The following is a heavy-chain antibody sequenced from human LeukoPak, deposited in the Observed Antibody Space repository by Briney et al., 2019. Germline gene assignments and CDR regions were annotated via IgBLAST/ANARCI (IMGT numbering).Heavy chain of an antibody. CDR3: ARDAHSAYGSGTNFDY. CDR2: ISYDGSNK. CDR1: GFTFSSYA. Sequence: GRSLRLSCAASGFTFSSYAMHWVRQAPGKGLEWVAVISYDGSNKYYTDSVKGRFTISRDNSKNTLYLQMNSLRAEDTAVYYCARDAHSAYGSGTNFDYWGQGTLVTVSS. J-gene: IGHJ4*02. V-gene: IGHV3-30*04. D-gene: IGHD3-10*01.